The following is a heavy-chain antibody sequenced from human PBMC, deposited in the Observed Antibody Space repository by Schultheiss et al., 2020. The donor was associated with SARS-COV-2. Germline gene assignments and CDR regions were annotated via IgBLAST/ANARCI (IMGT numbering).Heavy chain of an antibody. D-gene: IGHD1-26*01. CDR3: ANGDEGAHYYYYGMDV. V-gene: IGHV3-53*01. CDR2: IYSADST. Sequence: GGSLRLSCAASGFTVSNNYMTWVRQAPGKGLEWVSTIYSADSTYYADSVKGRFTISRDNSKNAVHLHMNNLRAEDTAVYYCANGDEGAHYYYYGMDVWGQGTTVTVSS. J-gene: IGHJ6*02. CDR1: GFTVSNNY.